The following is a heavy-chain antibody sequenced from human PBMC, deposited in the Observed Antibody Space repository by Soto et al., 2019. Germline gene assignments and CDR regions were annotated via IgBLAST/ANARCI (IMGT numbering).Heavy chain of an antibody. CDR1: GFSFGPFW. V-gene: IGHV3-74*01. Sequence: EVHLLESGGGLVQPGESLRLSCAASGFSFGPFWMHWVRQPPGKGLEWVSHMNADGSTTVYADSVKGRFSISRDNARNTLYLQMNSLRAEDTAVYYCVRDRGYPDSFDIWGQGTMVTVSP. CDR3: VRDRGYPDSFDI. CDR2: MNADGSTT. D-gene: IGHD3-10*01. J-gene: IGHJ3*02.